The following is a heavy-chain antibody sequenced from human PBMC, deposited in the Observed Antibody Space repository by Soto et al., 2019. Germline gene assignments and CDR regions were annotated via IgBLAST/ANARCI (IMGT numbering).Heavy chain of an antibody. CDR1: GFTFNNYG. J-gene: IGHJ6*02. V-gene: IGHV3-30*18. D-gene: IGHD2-2*01. Sequence: QVQLVESGGGVVQPGRSLRLSCAASGFTFNNYGMHWVRQAPGKGLEWVSVISYDGSNKYYADPVKGRFTISRDNSKNTLYLQMNSLRTEDTAVYYCAKAVGYCSSTSCRDYYYYYGMDVWGQGTTGTVSS. CDR3: AKAVGYCSSTSCRDYYYYYGMDV. CDR2: ISYDGSNK.